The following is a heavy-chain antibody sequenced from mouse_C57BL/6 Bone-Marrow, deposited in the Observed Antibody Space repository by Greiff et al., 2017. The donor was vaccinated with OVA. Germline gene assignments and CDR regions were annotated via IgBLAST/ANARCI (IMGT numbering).Heavy chain of an antibody. Sequence: QVQLQQSGAELVMPGASVKLSCKASGYTFTSYWMHWVKQRPGQGLEWIGEIDPSDSYTNYNQKFKGKSTLTVDKSSSTAYMQLSSLTSEDSAVYYCARTGDGSSGYFDVWGTGTTVTVSS. J-gene: IGHJ1*03. CDR1: GYTFTSYW. CDR3: ARTGDGSSGYFDV. V-gene: IGHV1-69*01. CDR2: IDPSDSYT. D-gene: IGHD1-1*01.